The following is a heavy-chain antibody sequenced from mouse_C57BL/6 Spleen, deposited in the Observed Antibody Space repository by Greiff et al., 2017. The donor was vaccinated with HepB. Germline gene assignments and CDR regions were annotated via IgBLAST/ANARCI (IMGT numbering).Heavy chain of an antibody. CDR1: GYTFTSYW. CDR2: IHPNRGST. D-gene: IGHD2-1*01. V-gene: IGHV1-64*01. J-gene: IGHJ3*01. Sequence: QVQLQQPGAELVKPGASVKLSCKASGYTFTSYWMHWVKQRPGQGLEWIGMIHPNRGSTNYNEKFKSKATLTVYKSSSTAYMQLSSLTSEDSAVYYCARDYGNLRAWFAYWGQGTLVTVSA. CDR3: ARDYGNLRAWFAY.